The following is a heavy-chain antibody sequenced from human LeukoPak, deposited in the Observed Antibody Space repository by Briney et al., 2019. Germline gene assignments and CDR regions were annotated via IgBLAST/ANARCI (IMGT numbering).Heavy chain of an antibody. D-gene: IGHD3-10*01. J-gene: IGHJ6*03. CDR3: AKGVGGSANYYYMDV. Sequence: SGGSLRLSCAASGFTFSRHGMHWVRQAPGKGLDWVAFIRNDSSGQYYTDSVTGRFTISRDDSKNALNLQMNSLRPEDTAVYYCAKGVGGSANYYYMDVWGKGTTVTVSS. CDR1: GFTFSRHG. V-gene: IGHV3-30*02. CDR2: IRNDSSGQ.